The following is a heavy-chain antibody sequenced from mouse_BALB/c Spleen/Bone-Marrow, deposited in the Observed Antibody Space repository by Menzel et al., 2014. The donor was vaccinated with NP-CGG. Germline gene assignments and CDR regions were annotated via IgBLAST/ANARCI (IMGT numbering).Heavy chain of an antibody. CDR3: ARDSPYAMDD. CDR2: IDPANGNT. Sequence: VQLKESGAELVKPGASVKLSCTASGFNIKDTYMHWVKQRPEQGLEWIGRIDPANGNTKYDPKFQGKATITADTSSNTAYLQLSSLTSEDTAVYYCARDSPYAMDDWGQGTSVTVSS. V-gene: IGHV14-3*02. J-gene: IGHJ4*01. CDR1: GFNIKDTY.